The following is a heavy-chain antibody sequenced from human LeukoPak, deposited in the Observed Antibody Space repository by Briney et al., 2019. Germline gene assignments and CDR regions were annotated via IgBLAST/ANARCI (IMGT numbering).Heavy chain of an antibody. V-gene: IGHV1-69*13. J-gene: IGHJ4*02. CDR3: ARESRYYDSSGYYYFDY. CDR1: GYTFTGYY. Sequence: SVKVSCKASGYTFTGYYMHWVRQAPGQGLEWMGGIIPIFGTANYAQKFQGRVTITADESTSTAYMELSSLRSEDTAVYYCARESRYYDSSGYYYFDYWGQGTLVTVSS. CDR2: IIPIFGTA. D-gene: IGHD3-22*01.